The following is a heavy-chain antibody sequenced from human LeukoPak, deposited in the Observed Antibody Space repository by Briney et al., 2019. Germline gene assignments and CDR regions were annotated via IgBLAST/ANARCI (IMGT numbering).Heavy chain of an antibody. CDR2: ISGYNGNT. Sequence: GASVKVSCKASGYTLTSYGFSWVRQAPGQGLEWMGWISGYNGNTNYAQNLQGRVTMTIDTSTSTAYMELRSLRSDDTAVYYCARVVGYSSGWYGYFQHWGQGTLVTVSS. CDR3: ARVVGYSSGWYGYFQH. D-gene: IGHD6-19*01. V-gene: IGHV1-18*01. J-gene: IGHJ1*01. CDR1: GYTLTSYG.